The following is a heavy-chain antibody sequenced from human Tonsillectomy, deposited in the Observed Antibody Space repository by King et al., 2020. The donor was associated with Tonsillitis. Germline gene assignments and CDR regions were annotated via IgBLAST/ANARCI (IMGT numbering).Heavy chain of an antibody. Sequence: VQLVESGGGLVQLGGSLRLSCAASGFTFGSNWMSWVRKAPGKGLEGVANIKKDGREKYIGDSVRGRFTISRDNAKNSLYLQMNSLRAEDTAVYYCARHRTRNYYYYGMDVWGQGTTVTVSS. CDR2: IKKDGREK. CDR1: GFTFGSNW. CDR3: ARHRTRNYYYYGMDV. D-gene: IGHD1-14*01. V-gene: IGHV3-7*01. J-gene: IGHJ6*02.